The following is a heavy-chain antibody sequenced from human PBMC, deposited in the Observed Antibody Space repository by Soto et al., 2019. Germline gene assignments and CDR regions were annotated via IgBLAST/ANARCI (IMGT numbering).Heavy chain of an antibody. CDR1: GFTFSSYW. CDR3: ARGPYSGGGYNWFDP. J-gene: IGHJ5*02. D-gene: IGHD2-15*01. Sequence: EVQLVESGGGLVQPGGSLRLSCAASGFTFSSYWMHWVRQAPGKGLVWVSRINSDGSSTSYADSVKGRFTISRDNAKNTLYLQMNSLRAEDTAVYYCARGPYSGGGYNWFDPWGQGTLVTVSS. V-gene: IGHV3-74*01. CDR2: INSDGSST.